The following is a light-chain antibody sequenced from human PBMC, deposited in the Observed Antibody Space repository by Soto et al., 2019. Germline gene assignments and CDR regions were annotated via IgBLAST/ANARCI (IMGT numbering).Light chain of an antibody. J-gene: IGLJ2*01. V-gene: IGLV2-23*01. CDR1: SSDVGSYNL. CDR2: EGS. Sequence: QSALTQPASVSGSPGQSITISCTGTSSDVGSYNLVSWYQQHPGKAPKLMIYEGSKRPSGVSNRFSGSKSGNTASLTISGFEPEDEAESSCCSCAGSGTIVVFGAGTKLTVL. CDR3: CSCAGSGTIVV.